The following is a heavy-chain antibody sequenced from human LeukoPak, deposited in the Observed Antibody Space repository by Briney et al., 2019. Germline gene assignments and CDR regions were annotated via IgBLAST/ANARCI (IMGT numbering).Heavy chain of an antibody. V-gene: IGHV3-23*01. J-gene: IGHJ4*02. CDR2: ISGSGGST. Sequence: PGGSLRLSCAASGFTFSSYSMNWVRQTPGEGLEWVSAISGSGGSTYYADSVKGRFTISRDNSKNTLYLQMDSLRAEDTAVYYCAKGETTTVTTLSDYWGQGTLVTVSS. CDR1: GFTFSSYS. CDR3: AKGETTTVTTLSDY. D-gene: IGHD4-17*01.